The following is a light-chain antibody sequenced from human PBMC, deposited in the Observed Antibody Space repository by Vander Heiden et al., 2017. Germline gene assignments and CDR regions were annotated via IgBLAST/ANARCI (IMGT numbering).Light chain of an antibody. CDR2: GAS. J-gene: IGKJ2*01. CDR1: QSVVYSSSSKTY. CDR3: QQYYSPPYT. Sequence: DIVMTPSPPSLAVSLCARATINCKSSQSVVYSSSSKTYLAWYQQKPGQPPKLLIYGASTRDSGVPDRFSGSGSDPEFTLTISSLQAEDVAVYYCQQYYSPPYTFGEGTKLEIK. V-gene: IGKV4-1*01.